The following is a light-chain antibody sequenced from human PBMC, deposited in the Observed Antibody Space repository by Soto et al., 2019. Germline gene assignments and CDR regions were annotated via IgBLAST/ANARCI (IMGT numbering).Light chain of an antibody. V-gene: IGLV3-27*01. CDR1: VLAKKY. Sequence: SYELTQPSSVSVSPGQTARITCSGDVLAKKYARWFQQKPGQAPLLLIYKDSERPSGIPERFSGSNSGTTVTLTISGAQVEDEADYYCYSAADNDPVVFGGGTKLTVL. CDR2: KDS. CDR3: YSAADNDPVV. J-gene: IGLJ2*01.